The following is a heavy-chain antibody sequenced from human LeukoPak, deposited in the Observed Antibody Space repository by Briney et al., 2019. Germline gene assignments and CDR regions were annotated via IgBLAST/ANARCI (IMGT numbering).Heavy chain of an antibody. D-gene: IGHD7-27*01. V-gene: IGHV1-46*01. J-gene: IGHJ4*02. CDR1: GYTFTSYY. CDR3: ARDGNLVRLGTDY. CDR2: ISPTGGST. Sequence: ASVKVSCKASGYTFTSYYVHWVRQAPGRGLEWMGIISPTGGSTIYAQKFQGRVTMTRDTSTSTVYMELSSLRSEDTAVYYCARDGNLVRLGTDYWGQGTLVTVSS.